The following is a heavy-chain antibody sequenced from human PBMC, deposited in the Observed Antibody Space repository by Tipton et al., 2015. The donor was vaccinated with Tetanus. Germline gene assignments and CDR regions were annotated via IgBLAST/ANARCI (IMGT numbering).Heavy chain of an antibody. V-gene: IGHV3-33*01. Sequence: SGFIFSSYGIHWVRQAPGKGLEWVAVSWYDGTDKYYADSVKGRFTISRDNSKNTLYLQMNSLRAEATAVYYCAREADCSGGSCFSGDFDNWGQGTQVTVSS. J-gene: IGHJ4*02. CDR2: SWYDGTDK. CDR3: AREADCSGGSCFSGDFDN. D-gene: IGHD2-15*01. CDR1: GFIFSSYG.